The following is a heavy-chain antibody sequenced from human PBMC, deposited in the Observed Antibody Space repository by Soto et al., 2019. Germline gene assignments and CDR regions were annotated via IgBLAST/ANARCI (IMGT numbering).Heavy chain of an antibody. Sequence: QVQVVESGGGVVQPGRSLSLSCAASGFTFSSFGVHWVRQAPGKGLEWVSLIWHDGSKKSYGDSVKGRFTISRDNPRNTVYLQMSSLRADDTAVYYCARDASYYSLWSGYYPSRNGMDVWGQGTTVTVSS. CDR1: GFTFSSFG. V-gene: IGHV3-33*01. CDR2: IWHDGSKK. J-gene: IGHJ6*02. CDR3: ARDASYYSLWSGYYPSRNGMDV. D-gene: IGHD3-3*01.